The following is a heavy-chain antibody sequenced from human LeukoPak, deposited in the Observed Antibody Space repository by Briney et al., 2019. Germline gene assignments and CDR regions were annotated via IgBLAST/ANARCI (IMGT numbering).Heavy chain of an antibody. J-gene: IGHJ5*02. D-gene: IGHD2-15*01. CDR2: IYSGGST. Sequence: GGSLRLSCAASGFTFSSYWMHWVRQAPGKGLEWVSVIYSGGSTYYADSVKGRFTISRDNSKNTLYLQMNSLRAEDTAVYYCASNQNCSGGSCYSGWFDPWGQGTLVTVSS. V-gene: IGHV3-53*01. CDR3: ASNQNCSGGSCYSGWFDP. CDR1: GFTFSSYW.